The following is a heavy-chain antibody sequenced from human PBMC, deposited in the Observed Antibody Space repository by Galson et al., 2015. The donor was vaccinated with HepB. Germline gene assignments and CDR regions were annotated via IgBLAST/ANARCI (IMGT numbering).Heavy chain of an antibody. CDR1: GYTFTSYY. Sequence: SVKVSCKAPGYTFTSYYMHWVRQAPGQGLEWMGIINPSGGSTSYAQKFQGRVTMTRDTSTSTVYMELSSLRSEDTAVYYCARVADSSAPSAWLDYWGQGTLVTVSS. D-gene: IGHD3-22*01. CDR2: INPSGGST. J-gene: IGHJ4*02. V-gene: IGHV1-46*03. CDR3: ARVADSSAPSAWLDY.